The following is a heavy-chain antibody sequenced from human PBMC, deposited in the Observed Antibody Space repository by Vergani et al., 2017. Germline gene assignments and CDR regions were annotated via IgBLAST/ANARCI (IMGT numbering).Heavy chain of an antibody. CDR3: AKDFVPGRAFDI. Sequence: QVQLVESGGGVVQPGESLRLSCAASTPGFTFNNSNMHWVRQAPGKGLEWVAFISYDDSRNKYYAASVQGRFIISRDNSKNTVFLQMNSLSPEDTALYYCAKDFVPGRAFDIWGQGTMVTVSS. J-gene: IGHJ3*02. CDR2: ISYDDSRNK. CDR1: GFTFNNSN. V-gene: IGHV3-30*02.